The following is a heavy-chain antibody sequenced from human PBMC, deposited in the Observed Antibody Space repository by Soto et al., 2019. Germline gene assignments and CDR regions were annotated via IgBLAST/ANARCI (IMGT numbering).Heavy chain of an antibody. Sequence: QVQLVQSGTEVKKPGASVKVSCKASGYTFTSYGIHWVRQAPGQRLEWMGWINAANGDTKYSPQFHGRVTITRDPSASTAYMESSSLRSEDTAVYYCVRRHVSATGIDWFDPWGQGTLVTVSS. CDR2: INAANGDT. V-gene: IGHV1-3*01. CDR1: GYTFTSYG. D-gene: IGHD6-13*01. CDR3: VRRHVSATGIDWFDP. J-gene: IGHJ5*02.